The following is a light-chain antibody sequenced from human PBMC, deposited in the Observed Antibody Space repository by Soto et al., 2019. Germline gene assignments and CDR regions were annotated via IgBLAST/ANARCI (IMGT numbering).Light chain of an antibody. J-gene: IGLJ3*02. Sequence: QSVLTQPPSASGTPGQRVTISCSGSSSNIGSNIVNWYQQLPGTAPKLLIYSRNQRPSGVPDRFSASKSGTSAFLAISGLQSEDEADYYCETWDDSLTGVVFGGGTKLTVL. CDR2: SRN. V-gene: IGLV1-44*01. CDR3: ETWDDSLTGVV. CDR1: SSNIGSNI.